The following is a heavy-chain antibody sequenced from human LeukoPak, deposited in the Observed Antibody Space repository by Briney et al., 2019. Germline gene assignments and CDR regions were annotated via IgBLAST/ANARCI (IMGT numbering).Heavy chain of an antibody. CDR3: AREKVTATRSFFDY. J-gene: IGHJ4*02. V-gene: IGHV3-7*01. D-gene: IGHD2-21*02. CDR2: IKQDGSEK. Sequence: GGSLRLSCAASGFTFSNYWMTWVRQAPGKGLEGVANIKQDGSEKYYVDSVKGRFTISRDNAKNSLYLQMNSLRADDTAVYYCAREKVTATRSFFDYWGQGTLVTVSS. CDR1: GFTFSNYW.